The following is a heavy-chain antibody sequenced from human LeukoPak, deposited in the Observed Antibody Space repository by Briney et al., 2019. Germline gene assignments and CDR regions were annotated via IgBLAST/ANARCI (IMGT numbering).Heavy chain of an antibody. V-gene: IGHV4-38-2*02. J-gene: IGHJ4*02. CDR1: GYSISSGYY. D-gene: IGHD6-6*01. CDR2: IYHSGST. Sequence: SETLSLTCAVSGYSISSGYYWGWIRQPPGKGLEWIGSIYHSGSTYYNPSLKSRVTISVDTSKNQFSLKLSSVTAADTAVYYCARESSSSVSDYWGQGTLVTVSS. CDR3: ARESSSSVSDY.